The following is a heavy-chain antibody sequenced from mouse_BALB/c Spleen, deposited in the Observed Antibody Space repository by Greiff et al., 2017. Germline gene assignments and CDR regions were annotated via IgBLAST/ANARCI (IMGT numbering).Heavy chain of an antibody. CDR3: AVWLRRGDY. CDR1: GYTFTSYW. V-gene: IGHV1S81*02. Sequence: QVQLQQPGAELVKPGASVKLSCKASGYTFTSYWMHWVKQRPGQGLEWIGEINPSNGRTNYNEKFKSKATLTVDKSSSTAYMQLSSLTSEDSAVYYCAVWLRRGDYWGQGTTLTVSS. J-gene: IGHJ2*01. CDR2: INPSNGRT. D-gene: IGHD2-2*01.